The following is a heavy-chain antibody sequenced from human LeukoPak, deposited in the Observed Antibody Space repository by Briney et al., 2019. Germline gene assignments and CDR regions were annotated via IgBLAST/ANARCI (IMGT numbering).Heavy chain of an antibody. D-gene: IGHD1-1*01. V-gene: IGHV3-48*03. CDR1: GFTFSSYE. CDR2: ISSSGSTI. Sequence: GGSLRLPCAASGFTFSSYEMNWVRQAPGKGLEWVSYISSSGSTIYYADSVKGRFTISRDNAKNSLYLQMNSLRAEDTAVYYCARAEGLERPDYWGQGTLVTVSS. CDR3: ARAEGLERPDY. J-gene: IGHJ4*02.